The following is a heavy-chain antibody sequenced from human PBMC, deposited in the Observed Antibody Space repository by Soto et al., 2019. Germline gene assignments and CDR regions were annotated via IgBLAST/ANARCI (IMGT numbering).Heavy chain of an antibody. D-gene: IGHD2-2*01. CDR2: ISYDGSNK. V-gene: IGHV3-30-3*01. CDR3: ARRLIVVVPAAIWYYGMDV. CDR1: GFTFSSYA. Sequence: GGSLRLSCAASGFTFSSYAMHWVRQAPGKGLEWVAVISYDGSNKYYADSVKGRFTISRDNSKNTLYLQMNSLRAEDTAVYYCARRLIVVVPAAIWYYGMDVWGQGTTVTVSS. J-gene: IGHJ6*02.